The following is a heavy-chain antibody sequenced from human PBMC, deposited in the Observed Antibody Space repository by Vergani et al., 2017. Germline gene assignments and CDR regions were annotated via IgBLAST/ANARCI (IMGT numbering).Heavy chain of an antibody. V-gene: IGHV2-5*02. CDR1: GFSLSTSGVV. CDR3: ARYIAAAGKDY. J-gene: IGHJ4*02. CDR2: IYWDDDK. Sequence: QITLKESGPTLVKPTPTLTLTCTFSGFSLSTSGVVVGWIRQPPGKALVWLALIYWDDDKRYSPSLKSRLTITKDTSKNQVVLTMTNMDPVDTTTYYCARYIAAAGKDYWGQGTLVTVSS. D-gene: IGHD6-13*01.